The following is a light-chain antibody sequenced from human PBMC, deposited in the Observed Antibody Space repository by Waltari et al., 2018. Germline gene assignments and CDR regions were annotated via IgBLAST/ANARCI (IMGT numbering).Light chain of an antibody. Sequence: DIVMTQSPEFLAVSLGERATINCKSSQSVLYNSNDKNYLAWYQQKPGQPPKLLIYWASTRQSGVPDRFSGSGSGTDFTLTIYSLQAEDVAVYYCQQYYSRRTFGRGTRVEIK. CDR3: QQYYSRRT. CDR2: WAS. CDR1: QSVLYNSNDKNY. V-gene: IGKV4-1*01. J-gene: IGKJ1*01.